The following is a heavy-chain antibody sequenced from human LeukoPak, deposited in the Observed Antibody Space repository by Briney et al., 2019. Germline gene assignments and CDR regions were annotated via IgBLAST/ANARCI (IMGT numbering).Heavy chain of an antibody. D-gene: IGHD4-11*01. J-gene: IGHJ4*02. CDR2: INHSGST. CDR3: ARREYSNYFDY. CDR1: GGSFSGYY. Sequence: SESLSLTCAVYGGSFSGYYWSWIRQPPGKGLEWIGEINHSGSTNYNPSLKSRVTISVDTSKNQFSLKLSSVTAADTAVYYCARREYSNYFDYWGQGTLVTVSS. V-gene: IGHV4-34*01.